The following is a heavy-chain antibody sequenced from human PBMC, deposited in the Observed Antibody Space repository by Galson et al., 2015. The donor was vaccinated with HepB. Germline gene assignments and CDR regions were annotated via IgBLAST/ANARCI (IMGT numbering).Heavy chain of an antibody. CDR2: IYWDDDE. D-gene: IGHD2/OR15-2a*01. Sequence: PALVKPTQTLTLTCTFSGFSLSTSGVGVGWIRQPPGEALEWLALIYWDDDERHSPSLKSRLTITKDTSKNQVVLTMTNMDPVDTATYYCAHVNIVIVPTRYYFDYWGPGALVTVSS. CDR1: GFSLSTSGVG. J-gene: IGHJ4*02. CDR3: AHVNIVIVPTRYYFDY. V-gene: IGHV2-5*02.